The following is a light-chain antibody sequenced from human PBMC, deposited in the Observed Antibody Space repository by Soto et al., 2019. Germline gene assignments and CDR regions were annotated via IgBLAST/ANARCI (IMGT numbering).Light chain of an antibody. J-gene: IGKJ3*01. CDR1: QDIRNF. CDR3: QKYSSVPV. V-gene: IGKV1-27*01. CDR2: AAS. Sequence: DIQMTQSPTSLSASVGDRVTITCRASQDIRNFVAWYQQKPGKAPKLLIYAASTLQSGVPSRFSGSGSGTVFTLTINSLLPEDVATYSCQKYSSVPVFGPGTKVEIK.